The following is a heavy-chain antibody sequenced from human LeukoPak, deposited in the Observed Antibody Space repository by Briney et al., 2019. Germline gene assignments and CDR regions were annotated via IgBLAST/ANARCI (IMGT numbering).Heavy chain of an antibody. D-gene: IGHD3-22*01. CDR1: GFTVSSNY. CDR2: ISHDGSNK. V-gene: IGHV3-30*03. CDR3: ASIRGYYDGSGSYQGFP. Sequence: HPGGSLRLSCAASGFTVSSNYMSWVRQAPGKGLEWVAVISHDGSNKYYADSVKGRFSISRDNSKNMLYLQMNSLRAEDTAVYYCASIRGYYDGSGSYQGFPWGQGTLVTVSS. J-gene: IGHJ5*02.